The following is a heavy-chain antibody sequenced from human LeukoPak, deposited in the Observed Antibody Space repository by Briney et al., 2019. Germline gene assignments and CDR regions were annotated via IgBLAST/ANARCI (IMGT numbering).Heavy chain of an antibody. CDR1: GYTFTSYA. D-gene: IGHD4-17*01. V-gene: IGHV1-3*01. J-gene: IGHJ5*02. CDR3: ARSDFPYPDTVTTDWFDP. CDR2: INAGNGNT. Sequence: ASVKVSCKASGYTFTSYAMHWVRQAPGQRLEWMGWINAGNGNTKYSQKFQGRVTITRDTSASTAYMELSSLRSEDTAVYYCARSDFPYPDTVTTDWFDPWGQGTLVTVSS.